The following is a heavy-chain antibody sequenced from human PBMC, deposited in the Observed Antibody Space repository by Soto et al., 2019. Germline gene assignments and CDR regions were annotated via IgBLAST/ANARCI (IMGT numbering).Heavy chain of an antibody. CDR2: ISYDGSNK. CDR3: AKGRSGEDYYYYGMDV. V-gene: IGHV3-30*18. J-gene: IGHJ6*02. D-gene: IGHD3-3*01. CDR1: GFTFSSYG. Sequence: GGSLILSCAASGFTFSSYGMHWVRQAPGKGLEWVAVISYDGSNKYYADSVKGRFTISRDNSKNTLYLQMNSLRAEDTAVYYFAKGRSGEDYYYYGMDVWGQGTTVTVSS.